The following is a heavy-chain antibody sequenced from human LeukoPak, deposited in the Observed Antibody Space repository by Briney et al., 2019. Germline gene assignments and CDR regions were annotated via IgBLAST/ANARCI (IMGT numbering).Heavy chain of an antibody. CDR3: TKIWGIAVAESPTGPNSY. CDR2: ISSTSSYI. J-gene: IGHJ4*02. CDR1: GFTFSDYY. V-gene: IGHV3-11*03. D-gene: IGHD6-19*01. Sequence: PGGSLRLSCAASGFTFSDYYMSWIRQAPGKGLEWVSYISSTSSYINYADSVKGRFTISRDNAKNSLFLQMNSLKTEDTAVYYCTKIWGIAVAESPTGPNSYWGQGTLVTVSS.